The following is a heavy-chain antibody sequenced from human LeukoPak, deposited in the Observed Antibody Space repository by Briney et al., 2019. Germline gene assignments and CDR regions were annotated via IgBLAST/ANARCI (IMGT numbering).Heavy chain of an antibody. J-gene: IGHJ4*02. Sequence: GASVKVSFKASGYTFTGYYMHWVRPAPGQGLEWMGRLNPNSGGTNYAQKFQGRVTMTRDTAISTAYMELSRLRSDDTAVYYCAVVRTYYFDYWGQGTLVTVSS. V-gene: IGHV1-2*06. D-gene: IGHD2-2*01. CDR1: GYTFTGYY. CDR3: AVVRTYYFDY. CDR2: LNPNSGGT.